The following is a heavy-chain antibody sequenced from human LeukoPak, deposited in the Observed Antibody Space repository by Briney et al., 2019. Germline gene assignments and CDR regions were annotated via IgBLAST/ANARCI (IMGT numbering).Heavy chain of an antibody. Sequence: SETLSLTCAVYGGSFSGYYWSWIRQPPGKGLEWIGEINHSGSTNYNPSLKSRVTISVDTSKDQFSLKLSSVTAADTAVYYCARVDIVGGIDYWGQGTLVTVSS. J-gene: IGHJ4*02. V-gene: IGHV4-34*01. CDR2: INHSGST. CDR3: ARVDIVGGIDY. CDR1: GGSFSGYY. D-gene: IGHD1-26*01.